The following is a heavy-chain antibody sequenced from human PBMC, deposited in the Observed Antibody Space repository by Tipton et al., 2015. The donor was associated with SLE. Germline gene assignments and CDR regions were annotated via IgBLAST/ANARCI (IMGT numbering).Heavy chain of an antibody. D-gene: IGHD4-17*01. V-gene: IGHV1-3*01. Sequence: QVQLVQSGAEVKKPGTSVKVSCKPSGYAFINYGIHWLRQAPGQRLEWMGWINADNGNTRYSQKFQGRVTITRDKSARTAYMEMSSLRSEDTAVYYCARDPYGHGAFDIWGQGTLVTVSS. CDR2: INADNGNT. J-gene: IGHJ3*02. CDR3: ARDPYGHGAFDI. CDR1: GYAFINYG.